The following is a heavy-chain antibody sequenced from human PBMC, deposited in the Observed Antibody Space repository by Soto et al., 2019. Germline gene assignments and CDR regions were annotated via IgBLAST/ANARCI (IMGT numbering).Heavy chain of an antibody. V-gene: IGHV4-30-4*01. Sequence: PSETLSLTCTVSGGSISSGDYYWSWIRQPPGKGLEWIGYIYYSGSTYYNPSLKSRVTISVDTSKNQFSLKLSSVTAADTAVYYCARGGYSGSWYNWFDPWGQGTLVTVSS. D-gene: IGHD6-13*01. CDR3: ARGGYSGSWYNWFDP. CDR1: GGSISSGDYY. J-gene: IGHJ5*02. CDR2: IYYSGST.